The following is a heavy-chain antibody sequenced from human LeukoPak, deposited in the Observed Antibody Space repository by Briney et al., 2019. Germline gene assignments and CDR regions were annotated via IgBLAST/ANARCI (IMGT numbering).Heavy chain of an antibody. V-gene: IGHV1-2*02. Sequence: GASVKVSCKASGYTFTGYYMHWVRQAPGQGLEWMGWINPNSGGTNYAQKFQGRVTMTRDTSISTAYMELSRPRSDDTAVYYCARDYYGSGSYYSPFDYWGQGTLVTVSS. D-gene: IGHD3-10*01. J-gene: IGHJ4*02. CDR2: INPNSGGT. CDR1: GYTFTGYY. CDR3: ARDYYGSGSYYSPFDY.